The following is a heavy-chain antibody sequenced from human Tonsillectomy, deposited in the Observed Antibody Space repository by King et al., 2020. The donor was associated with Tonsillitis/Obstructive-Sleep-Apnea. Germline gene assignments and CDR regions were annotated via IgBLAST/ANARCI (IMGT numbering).Heavy chain of an antibody. CDR2: ISSSGTTI. CDR3: AGGYNYYFYYYMDV. J-gene: IGHJ6*03. Sequence: VQLVESGGGLVKPGGSLRLSCAASGLTFSDYYMTWIRQAPGKGLEWVSYISSSGTTIYYADSLKGRFTISRDNAKNSLYLQMNSLRAADTAVYYCAGGYNYYFYYYMDVWGKGTTVTVSS. CDR1: GLTFSDYY. D-gene: IGHD5-12*01. V-gene: IGHV3-11*01.